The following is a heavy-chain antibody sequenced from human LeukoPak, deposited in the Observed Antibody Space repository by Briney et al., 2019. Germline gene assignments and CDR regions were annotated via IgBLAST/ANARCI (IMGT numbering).Heavy chain of an antibody. J-gene: IGHJ4*02. CDR1: GGSISSSSHY. V-gene: IGHV4-39*07. CDR2: IYYSGST. Sequence: PSETLSLTCSVSGGSISSSSHYWGWIRQPPGKGLEWIGSIYYSGSTYYNPSLKSRVTISVDTSRNQFSLKLSSVTAADTAVYYCARVSGELLWFGELWGYFDYWGQGTLVTVSS. D-gene: IGHD3-10*01. CDR3: ARVSGELLWFGELWGYFDY.